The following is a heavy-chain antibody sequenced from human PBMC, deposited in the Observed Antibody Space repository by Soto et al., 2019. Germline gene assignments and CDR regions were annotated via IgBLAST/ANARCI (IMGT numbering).Heavy chain of an antibody. J-gene: IGHJ4*02. D-gene: IGHD6-6*01. CDR2: INPSGGT. Sequence: QVQLQQWGAGLLKPSETLSLTCAVYGGSFSTDYWSWIRQPPGKGLEWIGEINPSGGTNYNPSLKSRVPISVVTSKNQFSLKLSSVTAADTAVYYCARVLAARASRDFDYWGQGTLVTVSS. CDR1: GGSFSTDY. CDR3: ARVLAARASRDFDY. V-gene: IGHV4-34*01.